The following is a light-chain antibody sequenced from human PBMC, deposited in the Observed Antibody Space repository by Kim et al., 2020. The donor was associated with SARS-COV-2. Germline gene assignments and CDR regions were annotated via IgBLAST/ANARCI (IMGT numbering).Light chain of an antibody. CDR1: QSVSSSY. Sequence: SPRERATLSCRAGQSVSSSYLAWYQQKPGQAPRLLIYGASSRATGIPDRFSGSGSGTDFTLTISRLEPEDFAVYYCQQYGSSPLTFGGGTKVDIK. CDR2: GAS. CDR3: QQYGSSPLT. J-gene: IGKJ4*01. V-gene: IGKV3-20*01.